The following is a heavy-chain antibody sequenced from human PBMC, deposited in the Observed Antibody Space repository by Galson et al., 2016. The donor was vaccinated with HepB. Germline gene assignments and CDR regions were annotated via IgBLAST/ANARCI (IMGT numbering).Heavy chain of an antibody. D-gene: IGHD4/OR15-4a*01. CDR2: IYYSGTT. CDR3: ARVYGDYFDS. J-gene: IGHJ4*02. V-gene: IGHV4-31*03. Sequence: LSLTCTVSGGSFSSGDSYWSWIRQRPGKGLEWIGYIYYSGTTYYSPSLQSRVFISIDTSKNHFSLNLTSVTAADTAMYYCARVYGDYFDSWGQGALVIVSS. CDR1: GGSFSSGDSY.